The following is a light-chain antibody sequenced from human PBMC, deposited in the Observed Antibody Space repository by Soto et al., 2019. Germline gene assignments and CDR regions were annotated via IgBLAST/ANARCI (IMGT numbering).Light chain of an antibody. CDR3: TSFTSSSTWV. V-gene: IGLV2-14*03. CDR1: SSDVGGYNY. CDR2: EVS. J-gene: IGLJ3*02. Sequence: QSVLPQPASLSWSPGQSIAVSCTFTSSDVGGYNYVSWFQQHPGKAPKLKIYEVSNRPSGVSNRFSGSKSGYTASLTISELQAEDEADYYCTSFTSSSTWVFGGGTK.